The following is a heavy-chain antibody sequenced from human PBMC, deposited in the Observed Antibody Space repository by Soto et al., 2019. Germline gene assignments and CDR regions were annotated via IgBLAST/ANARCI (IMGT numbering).Heavy chain of an antibody. J-gene: IGHJ5*02. CDR1: GGTFSSYA. CDR3: ARDPQAAADLNWFDP. CDR2: IIPIFGTA. Sequence: ASVKVSCKASGGTFSSYAISWVRQAPGQGLEWMGGIIPIFGTANYAQKFQGRVTITADESTSTAYMELSSLRSEDTAVYYCARDPQAAADLNWFDPWGQGTLVTVSS. D-gene: IGHD6-13*01. V-gene: IGHV1-69*13.